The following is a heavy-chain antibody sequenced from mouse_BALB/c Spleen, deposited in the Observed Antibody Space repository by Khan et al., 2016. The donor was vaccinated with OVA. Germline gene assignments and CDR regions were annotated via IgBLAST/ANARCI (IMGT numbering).Heavy chain of an antibody. Sequence: VQLQQSGPELVKPGASVKISCKTSGYTFPEYTVHWVKQSLGKSLDWIGVINPKNGGTAYNQKFKGKATLTVDKSSSTAYMEFRSLTSDDSSVYYFARGSGRCGGQGTSVTGAS. D-gene: IGHD3-1*01. J-gene: IGHJ4*01. CDR3: ARGSGRC. CDR2: INPKNGGT. V-gene: IGHV1-18*01. CDR1: GYTFPEYT.